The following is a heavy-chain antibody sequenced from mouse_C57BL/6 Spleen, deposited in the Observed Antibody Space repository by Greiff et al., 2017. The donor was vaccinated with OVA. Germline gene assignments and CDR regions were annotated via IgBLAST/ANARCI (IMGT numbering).Heavy chain of an antibody. Sequence: QVQLKQSGAELVKPGASVKLSCKASGYTFTSYWMHWVKQRPGQGLEWIGMIHPNSGSTNYNEKFKSKATLTVDKSSSTAYMQLSSLTSEDSAVYYCARREGYFDYWGQGTTLTVSS. J-gene: IGHJ2*01. CDR1: GYTFTSYW. V-gene: IGHV1-64*01. CDR2: IHPNSGST. CDR3: ARREGYFDY.